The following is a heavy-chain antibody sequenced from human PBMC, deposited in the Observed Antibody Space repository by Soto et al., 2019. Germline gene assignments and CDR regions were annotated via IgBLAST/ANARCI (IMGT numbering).Heavy chain of an antibody. J-gene: IGHJ5*02. CDR1: GGSISSYY. V-gene: IGHV4-59*01. D-gene: IGHD3-9*01. CDR3: ASAFGILTDNWFGT. Sequence: SETLSLTCTVSGGSISSYYWSWIRQPPGKGLEWIGYIYYSGSTNYNPSLKSRVTISVDTSKNQFSLKLSSVTAADTAVYYCASAFGILTDNWFGTRGQGTMVTVSS. CDR2: IYYSGST.